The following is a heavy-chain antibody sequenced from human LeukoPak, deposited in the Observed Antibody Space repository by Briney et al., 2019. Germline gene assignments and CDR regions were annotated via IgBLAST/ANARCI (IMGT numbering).Heavy chain of an antibody. V-gene: IGHV4-39*01. CDR3: ARALRYFDWFNHHNWFDP. D-gene: IGHD3-9*01. Sequence: SETLSLTCTVSGGSISSSSYYWGWIRQPPGKGLEWIGSIYYSGSTYYNPSLKSRVTISVDTSKNQFSLKLSSVTAADTAVYYCARALRYFDWFNHHNWFDPWGQGTLVTVSS. CDR1: GGSISSSSYY. CDR2: IYYSGST. J-gene: IGHJ5*02.